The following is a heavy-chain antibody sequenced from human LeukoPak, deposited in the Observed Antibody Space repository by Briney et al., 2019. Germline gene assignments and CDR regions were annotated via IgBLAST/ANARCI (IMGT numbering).Heavy chain of an antibody. CDR1: GGSISSSSYY. J-gene: IGHJ4*02. D-gene: IGHD4-11*01. CDR2: IYYSGST. Sequence: SETLSLTCTVSGGSISSSSYYWGWIRQPPGKGLEWIGSIYYSGSTYYNPSLKSRVTISVDTSKNQFSLKLSSVTAADTAVYYCARDRAYSNYYFDYWGQGTLVTVSS. CDR3: ARDRAYSNYYFDY. V-gene: IGHV4-39*07.